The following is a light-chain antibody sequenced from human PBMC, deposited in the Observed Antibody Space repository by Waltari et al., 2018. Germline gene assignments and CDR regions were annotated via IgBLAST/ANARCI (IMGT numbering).Light chain of an antibody. Sequence: VLTQSPGTVYLSPGERATLSCRASQSVNSPYLAWYQQKPGQAPRILIFGTSSRATGIPDKYSGSGSGTDFTLTISRLEPEDFAMYYCQQYDDSISFGGGTRVEIK. V-gene: IGKV3-20*01. CDR2: GTS. CDR3: QQYDDSIS. CDR1: QSVNSPY. J-gene: IGKJ4*01.